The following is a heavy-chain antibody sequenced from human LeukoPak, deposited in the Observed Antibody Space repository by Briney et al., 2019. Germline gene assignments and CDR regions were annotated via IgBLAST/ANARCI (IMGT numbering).Heavy chain of an antibody. Sequence: NSSETLSLTCAVYGGSFSGYYWSWLRQPPGKGLEWNGEINHSGSTNYNPSLKSRVTISVDTSKNQFSLKLSSVTAADTAVYYCARVRYSYGLKPEGASKYFQHWGQGTLVTVSS. V-gene: IGHV4-34*01. CDR1: GGSFSGYY. CDR2: INHSGST. CDR3: ARVRYSYGLKPEGASKYFQH. J-gene: IGHJ1*01. D-gene: IGHD5-18*01.